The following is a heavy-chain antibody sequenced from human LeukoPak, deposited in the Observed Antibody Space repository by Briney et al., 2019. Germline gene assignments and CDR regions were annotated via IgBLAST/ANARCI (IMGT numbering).Heavy chain of an antibody. Sequence: SETLSLTCTVSGGSISSSSYYWGWIRQPPGKGLEWIGSIYYSGSTYYNPSLKSRVTISVDTSKNQFSLKLSSVTAADTAVYYCARDSSITMVRGVLFDPWGQGTLVTVSS. D-gene: IGHD3-10*01. V-gene: IGHV4-39*07. CDR2: IYYSGST. CDR1: GGSISSSSYY. CDR3: ARDSSITMVRGVLFDP. J-gene: IGHJ5*02.